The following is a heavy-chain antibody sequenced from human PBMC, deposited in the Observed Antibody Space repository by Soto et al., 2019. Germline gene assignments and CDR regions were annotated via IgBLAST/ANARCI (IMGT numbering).Heavy chain of an antibody. CDR3: ARDQGLRCLEWLSDGYGMDV. D-gene: IGHD3-3*01. CDR2: IWYDGSNK. CDR1: GFTFSSYG. V-gene: IGHV3-33*01. Sequence: GGSLRLSCAASGFTFSSYGMHWVRQAPGKGLEWVAVIWYDGSNKYYADSVKGRFTISRDNSKNTLYLQMNSLRAEDTAVHYCARDQGLRCLEWLSDGYGMDVWGQGTTVTVSS. J-gene: IGHJ6*02.